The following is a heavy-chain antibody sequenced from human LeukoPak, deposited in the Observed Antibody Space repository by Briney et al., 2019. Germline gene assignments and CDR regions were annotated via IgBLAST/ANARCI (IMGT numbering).Heavy chain of an antibody. CDR1: GGTFSSYA. CDR2: IIPIFGTA. D-gene: IGHD4-11*01. Sequence: GASVKVSCKASGGTFSSYAISWVRQAPGQGLEWMGGIIPIFGTANYAQKLQGRVTMTTDTSTSTAYMELRSLRSDDTAVYYCAREGMYNLNDYSNYLGGFGYYYYYMDVWGKGTTVTVSS. J-gene: IGHJ6*03. V-gene: IGHV1-69*05. CDR3: AREGMYNLNDYSNYLGGFGYYYYYMDV.